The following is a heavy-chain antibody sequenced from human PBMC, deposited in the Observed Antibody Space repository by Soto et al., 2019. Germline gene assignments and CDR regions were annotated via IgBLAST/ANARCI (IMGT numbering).Heavy chain of an antibody. CDR2: INHSGRT. J-gene: IGHJ3*02. D-gene: IGHD7-27*01. CDR1: GGSFSGYY. CDR3: ARPTTANLDAFDI. Sequence: SETLSLTCAVYGGSFSGYYWSWIRQPPGKGLEWIGEINHSGRTNYNPSFKSGVTISVDTSMNQFSTNLHSVTAADTAVYSCARPTTANLDAFDIWGQGTMVTVSS. V-gene: IGHV4-34*01.